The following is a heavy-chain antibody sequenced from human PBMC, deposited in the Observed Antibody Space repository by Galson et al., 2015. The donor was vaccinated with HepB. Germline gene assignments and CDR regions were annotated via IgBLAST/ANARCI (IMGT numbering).Heavy chain of an antibody. J-gene: IGHJ6*02. CDR2: INAGNGNT. D-gene: IGHD3-10*01. CDR1: GYTFTSYA. CDR3: ARATYYYGSENYGMDV. V-gene: IGHV1-3*01. Sequence: SVKVSCKASGYTFTSYAMYWVRQAPGQRLEWMGWINAGNGNTKYSQKLQGRVTISRDTSASTAYMEVYSLRSEDTAVYYCARATYYYGSENYGMDVWGQGATVTVSS.